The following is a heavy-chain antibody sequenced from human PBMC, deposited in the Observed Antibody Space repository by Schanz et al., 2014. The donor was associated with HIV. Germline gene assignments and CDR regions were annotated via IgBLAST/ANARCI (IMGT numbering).Heavy chain of an antibody. V-gene: IGHV3-30*18. Sequence: QVQLVESGGGVVQPGRSLRLSCAASGFTFSSYGMHWVRQAPGKGLEWVAVISYDGSNKYYADSVKGRFTSSRDNSKNTLYLQMNSLRAEDTAVYYCAKDRSGGSWWPLGGMDVWGQGTTVTVSS. J-gene: IGHJ6*02. CDR2: ISYDGSNK. CDR3: AKDRSGGSWWPLGGMDV. CDR1: GFTFSSYG. D-gene: IGHD6-13*01.